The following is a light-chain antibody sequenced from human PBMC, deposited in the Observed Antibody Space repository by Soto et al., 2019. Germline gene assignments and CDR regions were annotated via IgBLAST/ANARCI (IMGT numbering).Light chain of an antibody. CDR3: QQYYGSPLT. V-gene: IGKV4-1*01. CDR1: QSVLYSSNNKDF. J-gene: IGKJ4*01. Sequence: IVMTKSPDSLAVSLGERATINCKSSQSVLYSSNNKDFLAWYQQKPGQPPKLLIYWASTRESGVPDRFSGSGSGTDFTLTISSLQAEDVAVYYCQQYYGSPLTFGGGTKVEIK. CDR2: WAS.